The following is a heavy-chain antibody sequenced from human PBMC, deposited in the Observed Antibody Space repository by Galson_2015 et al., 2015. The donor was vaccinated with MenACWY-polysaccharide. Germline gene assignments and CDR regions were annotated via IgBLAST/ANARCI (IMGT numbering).Heavy chain of an antibody. D-gene: IGHD4-11*01. CDR1: GGSISSGGHY. Sequence: TLSLTCSVSGGSISSGGHYWSWIRQHPGKGLEWIGYIYYSGSTYYNPSLKSRVTISVDTSKNQFSLKLSSVTAADTAVYYCARSTPTVTRDYYYYYGMDVWGQGTTVTVS. CDR3: ARSTPTVTRDYYYYYGMDV. V-gene: IGHV4-31*03. J-gene: IGHJ6*02. CDR2: IYYSGST.